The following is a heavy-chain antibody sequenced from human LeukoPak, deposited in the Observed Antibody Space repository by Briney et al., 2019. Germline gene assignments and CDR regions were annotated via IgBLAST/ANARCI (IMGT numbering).Heavy chain of an antibody. CDR1: GFTPSSYS. CDR2: ISSSSITI. D-gene: IGHD3-16*01. Sequence: PGGSLRLSCAASGFTPSSYSMNWVRQAPGKGLEWLSYISSSSITIYYADSVKGRFTISRDNAKNSLYLQMSSLRVEDTAVYNCARLQGEMRFDYWGQGTLVTVSS. J-gene: IGHJ4*02. CDR3: ARLQGEMRFDY. V-gene: IGHV3-48*01.